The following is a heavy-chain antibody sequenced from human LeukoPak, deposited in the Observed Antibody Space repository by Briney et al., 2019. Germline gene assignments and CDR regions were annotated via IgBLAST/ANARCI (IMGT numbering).Heavy chain of an antibody. D-gene: IGHD4-17*01. J-gene: IGHJ4*02. CDR3: TRRGDGDYGDY. Sequence: GGSLRLSCAASGFTFSGSAMHWVRQASGKGLEWVGRIKSKANNYATAYAASVKGRFTISRDDSENTAFLQMTSLKTEDTAVYYCTRRGDGDYGDYWGQGALITVSS. CDR2: IKSKANNYAT. V-gene: IGHV3-73*01. CDR1: GFTFSGSA.